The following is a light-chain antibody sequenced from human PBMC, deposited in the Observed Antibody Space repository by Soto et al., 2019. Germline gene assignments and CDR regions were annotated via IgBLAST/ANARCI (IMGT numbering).Light chain of an antibody. CDR1: SSDVGGYNY. J-gene: IGLJ1*01. CDR2: EVS. CDR3: SSYAGSTLYV. V-gene: IGLV2-8*01. Sequence: QSALTQPPSASGSPGQSVTISCTGTSSDVGGYNYVSWYQQHPGKAPKLMIYEVSKRPSGVPDRFSGSKSGNTASLIVSGLQAEDEADYYCSSYAGSTLYVFGTGTKLTVL.